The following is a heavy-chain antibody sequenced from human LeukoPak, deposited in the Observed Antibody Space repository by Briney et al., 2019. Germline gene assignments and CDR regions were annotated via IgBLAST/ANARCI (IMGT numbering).Heavy chain of an antibody. Sequence: GSLRLSCAASGFTFSSYWMSWVRQAPGKGLEWVANIKQDGSEKYYVDSVKGRFTISRDNAKNSLYLQMNSMRAEDTAVYYCARGYMVRGVIIPFWGQGTLVTVSS. D-gene: IGHD3-10*01. V-gene: IGHV3-7*01. J-gene: IGHJ4*02. CDR2: IKQDGSEK. CDR1: GFTFSSYW. CDR3: ARGYMVRGVIIPF.